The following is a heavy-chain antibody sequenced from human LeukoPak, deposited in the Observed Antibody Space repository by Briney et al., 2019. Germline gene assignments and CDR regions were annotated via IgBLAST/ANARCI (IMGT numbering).Heavy chain of an antibody. D-gene: IGHD3-16*02. V-gene: IGHV4-30-4*01. J-gene: IGHJ2*01. Sequence: SQTLSLTCTVSGGSISSGDYYWNWIRQPPGKGLEWIGYIYYGGSTYYNPSLKSRVTISEDTSKNQFSLKLSSVTAADTAVYYCASVSYWYFDLWGRGTLVTVSS. CDR2: IYYGGST. CDR3: ASVSYWYFDL. CDR1: GGSISSGDYY.